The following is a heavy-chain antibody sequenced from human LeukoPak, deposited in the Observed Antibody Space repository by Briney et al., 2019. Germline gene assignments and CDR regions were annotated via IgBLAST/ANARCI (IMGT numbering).Heavy chain of an antibody. Sequence: GALVEVSCKASGYTFTGYYMHWVRQAPGQGLEWMGRINPNSGGTNYAQKFQGRVTMTRDTSISTAYMELSRLRSDDTAVYYCARAHYDILTGYYPNYFDYWGQGTLVTVSS. D-gene: IGHD3-9*01. J-gene: IGHJ4*02. V-gene: IGHV1-2*06. CDR3: ARAHYDILTGYYPNYFDY. CDR1: GYTFTGYY. CDR2: INPNSGGT.